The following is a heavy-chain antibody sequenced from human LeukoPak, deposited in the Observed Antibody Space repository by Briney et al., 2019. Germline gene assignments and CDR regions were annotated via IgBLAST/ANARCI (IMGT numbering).Heavy chain of an antibody. CDR2: INSYNGNR. D-gene: IGHD6-19*01. CDR3: ARDSDSSGWHYFDY. CDR1: GYTFSTPG. J-gene: IGHJ4*02. Sequence: ASVKVSCKASGYTFSTPGISWLRQAPGQGLEWMGWINSYNGNRNYAQKLQGRVTMTTDTSTSTAYMELRSLRSDDTAVYYCARDSDSSGWHYFDYWGQGTLVTVSS. V-gene: IGHV1-18*01.